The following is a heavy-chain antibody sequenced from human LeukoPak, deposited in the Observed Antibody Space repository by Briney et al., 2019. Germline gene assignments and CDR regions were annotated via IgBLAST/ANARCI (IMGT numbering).Heavy chain of an antibody. V-gene: IGHV5-51*01. CDR3: ARGFPGIAVAGTFDY. CDR2: IYPGDSDT. J-gene: IGHJ4*02. D-gene: IGHD6-19*01. CDR1: GYSFTSYW. Sequence: GESLKISCKGSGYSFTSYWIGWGRQMPGKGLEWMGIIYPGDSDTRYSPSFQGQVTISADKSISTAYLQWSSLKASDTAMYYCARGFPGIAVAGTFDYWGQGTLVTVSS.